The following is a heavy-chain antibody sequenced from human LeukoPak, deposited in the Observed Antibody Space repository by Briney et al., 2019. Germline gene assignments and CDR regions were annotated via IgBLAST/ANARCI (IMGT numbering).Heavy chain of an antibody. CDR1: GYTFNTYG. CDR2: INTDNGNT. J-gene: IGHJ5*02. D-gene: IGHD2-21*02. Sequence: ASVKVSCKASGYTFNTYGISWVRQAPGQRPEWMGWINTDNGNTKYAQKFQGRVTMTTDTSTSTAYMELSSLRSDDTAVCYCARKGCTGDCYRFDPWGQGTLVTVSS. CDR3: ARKGCTGDCYRFDP. V-gene: IGHV1-18*01.